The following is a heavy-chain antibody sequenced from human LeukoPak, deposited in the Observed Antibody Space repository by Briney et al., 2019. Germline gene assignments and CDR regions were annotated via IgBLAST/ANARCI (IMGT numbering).Heavy chain of an antibody. CDR2: IYDTGTT. V-gene: IGHV3-53*01. CDR3: ARAVLQAACQIGPQYYMDV. Sequence: GGSLRLSCAASRLTVSSNYMSWVRQAPGKGLEWVSVIYDTGTTYYADSVKGRFTVSRDSSRNTLYLQMNNLRVEDTAVYYCARAVLQAACQIGPQYYMDVWGKGTAVTVSS. D-gene: IGHD6-6*01. CDR1: RLTVSSNY. J-gene: IGHJ6*03.